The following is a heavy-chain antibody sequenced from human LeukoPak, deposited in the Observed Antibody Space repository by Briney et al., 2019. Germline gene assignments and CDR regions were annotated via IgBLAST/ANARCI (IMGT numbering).Heavy chain of an antibody. Sequence: SETLSLTCTVSGGSISNFYCNWIRQPPGKGLEWIGYMAYSGSTNSNPSLKSRVTMSSDRAKKQFSLKLNSVTAADTAVYYCARGLAAAGTSYFDYWGQGTLVTVSS. CDR2: MAYSGST. J-gene: IGHJ4*02. V-gene: IGHV4-59*01. CDR3: ARGLAAAGTSYFDY. D-gene: IGHD6-13*01. CDR1: GGSISNFY.